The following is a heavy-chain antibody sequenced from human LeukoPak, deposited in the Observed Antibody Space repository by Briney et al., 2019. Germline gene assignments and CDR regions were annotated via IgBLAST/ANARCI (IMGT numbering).Heavy chain of an antibody. V-gene: IGHV4-38-2*02. D-gene: IGHD6-19*01. CDR1: GYSISSGYF. CDR2: IYHSGST. J-gene: IGHJ5*02. Sequence: PSETLSLTCTVSGYSISSGYFWGWIRQPPGKGLEWIGSIYHSGSTYYNPSLKSRVTISVDTFKNQFSLKLSSVTAADTAVYYCARGEIAVAGTPWFDPWGQGTLVTVSS. CDR3: ARGEIAVAGTPWFDP.